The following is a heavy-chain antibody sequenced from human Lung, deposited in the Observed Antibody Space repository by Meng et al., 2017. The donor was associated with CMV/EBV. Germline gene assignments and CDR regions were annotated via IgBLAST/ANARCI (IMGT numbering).Heavy chain of an antibody. J-gene: IGHJ5*02. CDR1: GYTFTAYY. CDR3: ARSIVVVIATLDP. D-gene: IGHD2-21*01. CDR2: TNPNTGDT. V-gene: IGHV1-2*02. Sequence: ASVKVSCKASGYTFTAYYLHWVRQAPGQGLEWMGWTNPNTGDTNYAQKFQGRVTMTRDTSISTAYMELSSLTSDDTAVYYCARSIVVVIATLDPWGQGTLVTVSS.